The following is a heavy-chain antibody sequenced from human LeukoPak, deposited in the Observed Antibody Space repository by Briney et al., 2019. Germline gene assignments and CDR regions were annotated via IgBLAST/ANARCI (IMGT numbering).Heavy chain of an antibody. CDR2: IYHSGIT. CDR3: ARSSGSYLSWFDP. D-gene: IGHD1-26*01. J-gene: IGHJ5*02. Sequence: SETLSLTCTVSGYSISSGYYWGWIRQPPGKGLEWIGSIYHSGITYYNPSLKSRVTISVDTSKNQFSLKLSSVTAADTAVYYCARSSGSYLSWFDPWGQGTLVTVSS. CDR1: GYSISSGYY. V-gene: IGHV4-38-2*02.